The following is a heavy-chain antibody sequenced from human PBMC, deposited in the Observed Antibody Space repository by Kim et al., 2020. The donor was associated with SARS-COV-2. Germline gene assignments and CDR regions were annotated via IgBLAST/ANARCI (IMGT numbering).Heavy chain of an antibody. V-gene: IGHV3-21*01. J-gene: IGHJ4*02. Sequence: SRSSDILYADSVKGRFTNSRDNAKSSLYLQMNSLRAEDTAVYYCARDFDYWGQGTLVTFSS. CDR3: ARDFDY. CDR2: SRSSDI.